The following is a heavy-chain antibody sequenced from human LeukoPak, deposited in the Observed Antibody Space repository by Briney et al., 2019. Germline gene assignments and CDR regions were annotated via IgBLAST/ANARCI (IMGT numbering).Heavy chain of an antibody. CDR2: INPNSGGT. CDR3: ARADYGDYRAFDI. D-gene: IGHD4-17*01. CDR1: GYTFTGYY. V-gene: IGHV1-2*02. Sequence: ASVKVSCKASGYTFTGYYMHWVRQAPGQGLEWMGWINPNSGGTNYAQKFQGRVTMTTDTSTSTAYMELRSLRSDDTAVYYCARADYGDYRAFDIWGQGTMVTVSS. J-gene: IGHJ3*02.